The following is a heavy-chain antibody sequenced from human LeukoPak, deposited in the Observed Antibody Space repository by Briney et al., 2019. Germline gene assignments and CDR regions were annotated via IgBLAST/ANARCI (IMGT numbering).Heavy chain of an antibody. V-gene: IGHV1-46*01. CDR3: ATAGGYSYEGFDH. J-gene: IGHJ4*02. CDR1: GYTFTSYY. D-gene: IGHD5-24*01. Sequence: ASVKVSCKESGYTFTSYYMHWVRQAPGQGLEWMGIINPTGGSTSYAQKFQGRVTMTRDTSTSTVYMELNSLRAEDTAVYYCATAGGYSYEGFDHWGQGTLVTVSS. CDR2: INPTGGST.